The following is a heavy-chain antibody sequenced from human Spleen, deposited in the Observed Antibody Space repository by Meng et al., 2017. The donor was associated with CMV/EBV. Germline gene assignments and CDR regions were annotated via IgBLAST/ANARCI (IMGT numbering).Heavy chain of an antibody. V-gene: IGHV3-43*01. CDR2: INWDGSST. CDR3: ARVGCLDGACYSHAFDL. J-gene: IGHJ3*01. Sequence: GESLKISCAASHFNFHDYSMHWVRQLPGKGLEWVSFINWDGSSTKYADSVKGRFTISRDNSKNSVYLQMNSLRAEDSALYYCARVGCLDGACYSHAFDLWGQGTLVTVSS. D-gene: IGHD2-21*02. CDR1: HFNFHDYS.